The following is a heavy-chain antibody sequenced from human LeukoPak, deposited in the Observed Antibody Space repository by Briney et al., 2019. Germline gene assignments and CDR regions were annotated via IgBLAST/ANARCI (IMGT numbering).Heavy chain of an antibody. V-gene: IGHV4-59*11. J-gene: IGHJ4*02. CDR3: ARGKSGQNFDY. CDR1: GGSIRSHY. CDR2: IFYSGST. Sequence: SETLSLTCTVSGGSIRSHYWSWIRQPPGKGLEWMGYIFYSGSTKYNPSLESRVTISIDTSKTHFYLKLSSVTAADTGVYYCARGKSGQNFDYWGQGTLVTVSS. D-gene: IGHD1-26*01.